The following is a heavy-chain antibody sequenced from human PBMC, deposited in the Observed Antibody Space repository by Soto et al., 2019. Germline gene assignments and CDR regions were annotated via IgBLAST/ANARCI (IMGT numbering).Heavy chain of an antibody. Sequence: EVQLVESGGGLVQPGRSLRLSCAASGFTFDDYAMHWVRQVPGKGLEWVSGINWNSGSIGYGDSVKGRFAISRDNAKNSLHLPMNSLSAEDTAFYYCLKDESINWYSGHFRHWGQGTLVTVSS. CDR1: GFTFDDYA. D-gene: IGHD6-13*01. V-gene: IGHV3-9*01. CDR3: LKDESINWYSGHFRH. CDR2: INWNSGSI. J-gene: IGHJ1*01.